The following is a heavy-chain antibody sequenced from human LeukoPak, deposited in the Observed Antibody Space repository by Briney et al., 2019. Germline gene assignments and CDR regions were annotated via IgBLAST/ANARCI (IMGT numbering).Heavy chain of an antibody. J-gene: IGHJ4*02. V-gene: IGHV1-18*01. CDR1: GYTFTSYG. CDR2: ISAYNGNT. CDR3: ARDKARRYYHDSSGSDY. Sequence: GASVKVSCKASGYTFTSYGISWVRQAPGQGLEWMGWISAYNGNTNYAQKLQGRVTMTTDTSTSTAYMELRSLRSDDTAVYYCARDKARRYYHDSSGSDYWGQGTLVTVSS. D-gene: IGHD3-22*01.